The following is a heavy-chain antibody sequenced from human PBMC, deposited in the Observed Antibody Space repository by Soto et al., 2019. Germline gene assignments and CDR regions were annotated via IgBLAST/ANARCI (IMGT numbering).Heavy chain of an antibody. CDR3: ARDFLTRPPWGSATAQFSYYGMAV. Sequence: GASVKVSSKXSGYTLISYAISWVRQVPGQGLEWMGRVSPYSGQTDSAQKFQGRVTMTTDTSTNTAYMDLRNLRSDDTAVYFCARDFLTRPPWGSATAQFSYYGMAVWGQGTTVTVSS. J-gene: IGHJ6*02. V-gene: IGHV1-18*01. CDR1: GYTLISYA. D-gene: IGHD3-9*01. CDR2: VSPYSGQT.